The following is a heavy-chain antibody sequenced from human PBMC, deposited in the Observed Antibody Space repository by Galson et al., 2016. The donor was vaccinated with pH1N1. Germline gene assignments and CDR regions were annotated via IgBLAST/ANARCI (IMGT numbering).Heavy chain of an antibody. V-gene: IGHV1-2*02. J-gene: IGHJ6*02. Sequence: SVKVSCKASGYSFSYYYIHWVRQAPGQGLEWMGWINPNSGGTKYAQKFQGRVTMIRDASTTTGYMELSRLTSDDTDVYYCAKDRNNYDSSGYYAYYYYGLDVWGQGTMVTVSS. CDR1: GYSFSYYY. CDR3: AKDRNNYDSSGYYAYYYYGLDV. D-gene: IGHD3-22*01. CDR2: INPNSGGT.